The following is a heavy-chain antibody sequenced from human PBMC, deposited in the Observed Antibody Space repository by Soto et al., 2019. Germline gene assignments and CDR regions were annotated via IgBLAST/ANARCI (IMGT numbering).Heavy chain of an antibody. V-gene: IGHV3-23*01. Sequence: EVQLLESGGGLVQPGGSLRLSCAASGFTFSSYAMSWVRQAPGKGLEWVSAISGSGGSTYYADSVKGRFTISRDNSKNTLYLQMNSLRAEDTAVYYCARKRVLVVPAAIKGNWFDPWGQGTLVTVSS. CDR1: GFTFSSYA. CDR3: ARKRVLVVPAAIKGNWFDP. J-gene: IGHJ5*02. CDR2: ISGSGGST. D-gene: IGHD2-2*01.